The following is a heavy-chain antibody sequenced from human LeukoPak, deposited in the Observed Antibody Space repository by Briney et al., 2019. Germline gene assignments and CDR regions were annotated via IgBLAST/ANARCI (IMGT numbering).Heavy chain of an antibody. CDR2: IFPVLSLA. V-gene: IGHV1-69*04. CDR1: GDTFSSYA. D-gene: IGHD3-22*01. Sequence: ASVKVSCKASGDTFSSYAISWVRQAPGQGLEWMGKIFPVLSLANYAQKFQGRVTITADKSTSTAYMELSSLRSEDTAVYYCARVGSSGYYSDYWGLGTLVTVSS. CDR3: ARVGSSGYYSDY. J-gene: IGHJ4*02.